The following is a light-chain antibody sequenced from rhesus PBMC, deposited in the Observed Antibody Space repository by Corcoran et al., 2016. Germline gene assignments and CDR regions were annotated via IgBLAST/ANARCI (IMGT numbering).Light chain of an antibody. J-gene: IGKJ2*01. CDR2: WAS. CDR3: QQYYSSPYS. CDR1: QSLLYSSHNKNY. Sequence: DIVMTQSPDSLAVSLGERVTINCKSSQSLLYSSHNKNYLAWYQQKPGKGPKLFIYWASTRESGVPNRFSGSGAGTDFTLTISGLQAEDVAVYYCQQYYSSPYSFGQGTKMEIK. V-gene: IGKV4-1*01.